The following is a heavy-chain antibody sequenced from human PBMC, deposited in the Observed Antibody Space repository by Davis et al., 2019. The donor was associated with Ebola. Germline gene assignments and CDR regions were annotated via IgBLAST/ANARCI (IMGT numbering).Heavy chain of an antibody. V-gene: IGHV4-34*01. CDR2: INHSGST. J-gene: IGHJ2*01. Sequence: PSETLSLTCAVYGGSFSGYYWTWIRQPPGKGLEWIGEINHSGSTNYNPSLKSRVTISVDTSKNQFSLKLSSVTAADTAVYYCASRPLTAHRYFDLWGRGTLVTVSS. CDR1: GGSFSGYY. D-gene: IGHD1-20*01. CDR3: ASRPLTAHRYFDL.